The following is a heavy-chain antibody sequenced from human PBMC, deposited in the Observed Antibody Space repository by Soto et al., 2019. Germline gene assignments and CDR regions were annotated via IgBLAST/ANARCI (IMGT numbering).Heavy chain of an antibody. CDR1: GFTFSSYA. D-gene: IGHD5-12*01. CDR3: AKEMGLSGYDGKDYFDY. J-gene: IGHJ4*02. Sequence: PGGSLRLSCAASGFTFSSYAMSWVRQAPGKGLEWVSAISSSGGSTYYADSVKGRFTISRDNSKNTLYLRMNSLRAEDTAVYYCAKEMGLSGYDGKDYFDYWGQGILVTVSS. V-gene: IGHV3-23*01. CDR2: ISSSGGST.